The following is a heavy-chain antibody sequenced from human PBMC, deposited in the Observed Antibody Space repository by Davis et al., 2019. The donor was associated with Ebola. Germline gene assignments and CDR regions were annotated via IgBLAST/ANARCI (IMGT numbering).Heavy chain of an antibody. CDR2: IFGGGNT. J-gene: IGHJ4*02. V-gene: IGHV3-53*01. Sequence: PGGSLRLSCAPSGFIVSNNYMSWVRQAPGKGLEWVSVIFGGGNTYYADSVKGRFTISRDNSKNTVYLQMNSLRAEDTAVYYCARVPLPVLLWFGELLSQFDYWGQGTLVTVSS. CDR3: ARVPLPVLLWFGELLSQFDY. D-gene: IGHD3-10*01. CDR1: GFIVSNNY.